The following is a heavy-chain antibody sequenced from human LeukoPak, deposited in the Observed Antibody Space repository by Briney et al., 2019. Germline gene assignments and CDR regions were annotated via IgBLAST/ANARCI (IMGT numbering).Heavy chain of an antibody. D-gene: IGHD3-10*01. V-gene: IGHV3-21*06. CDR2: ISSSSTYI. Sequence: GGSLRLSCAASGFTFSNYNMNWVRQAPGKGLEWVSFISSSSTYIYYADSLKGRFTTSRDNAKNSLYLQMNSLRAEDTAVYYCARDYYGSGIDYWGQGTLVTVSS. CDR1: GFTFSNYN. J-gene: IGHJ4*02. CDR3: ARDYYGSGIDY.